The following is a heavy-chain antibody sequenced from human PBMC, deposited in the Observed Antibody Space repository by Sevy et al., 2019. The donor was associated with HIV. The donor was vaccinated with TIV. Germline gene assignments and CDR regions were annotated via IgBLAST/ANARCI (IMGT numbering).Heavy chain of an antibody. CDR1: GFTFSNYA. J-gene: IGHJ4*02. CDR3: ARGGYYYDNAAYYALDS. D-gene: IGHD3-22*01. V-gene: IGHV3-33*01. CDR2: IWSDGAYQ. Sequence: GGSLILSCAATGFTFSNYAMHWVRHAPGKGMEWVAIIWSDGAYQYHGDSVKGRFTISRDNSKNTLYLQMNNVRVEDTAVYYCARGGYYYDNAAYYALDSWGQGTLVTVSS.